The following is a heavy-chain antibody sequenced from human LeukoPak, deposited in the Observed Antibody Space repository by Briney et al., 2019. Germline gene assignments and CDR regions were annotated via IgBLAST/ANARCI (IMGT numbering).Heavy chain of an antibody. CDR1: GFTFSSYA. V-gene: IGHV3-23*01. CDR3: ARDCSGGSCYSPNFDY. Sequence: GGSLRLSCAASGFTFSSYAMSWVRQAPGKGLEWVSAISGSGGSTYYADSVKGRFTISRDNSKNTLYLQMNSLRAEDTAVYYCARDCSGGSCYSPNFDYWGQGTLVTVSS. J-gene: IGHJ4*02. D-gene: IGHD2-15*01. CDR2: ISGSGGST.